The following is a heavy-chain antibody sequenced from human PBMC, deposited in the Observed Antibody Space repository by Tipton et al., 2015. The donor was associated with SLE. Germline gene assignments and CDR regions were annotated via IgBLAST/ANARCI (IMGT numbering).Heavy chain of an antibody. D-gene: IGHD6-19*01. CDR3: ARGVRLWGSGWDYYFDY. CDR2: ISSSSSYT. J-gene: IGHJ4*02. V-gene: IGHV3-21*05. Sequence: GSLRLSCAASGFTFSSYAMSWVRQAPGKGLEWVSYISSSSSYTNYADSVKGRFTISRDNAKNSLYLQMNSLRAEDTAVYYCARGVRLWGSGWDYYFDYWGQGTLVTVSS. CDR1: GFTFSSYA.